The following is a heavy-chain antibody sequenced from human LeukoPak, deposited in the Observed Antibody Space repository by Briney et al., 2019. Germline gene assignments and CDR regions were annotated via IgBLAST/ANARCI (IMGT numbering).Heavy chain of an antibody. Sequence: GGSLRLSCAASGFTVSSNYMSWVRQAPGKGLEWVSVIYSGGGTYYADSVKGRFTISRDNSKNTLYLQMNSLRAEDTAVYYCAKNRLKSYPGTDFDYWGQGTLVTVSS. CDR2: IYSGGGT. V-gene: IGHV3-53*01. CDR1: GFTVSSNY. J-gene: IGHJ4*02. CDR3: AKNRLKSYPGTDFDY. D-gene: IGHD3-10*01.